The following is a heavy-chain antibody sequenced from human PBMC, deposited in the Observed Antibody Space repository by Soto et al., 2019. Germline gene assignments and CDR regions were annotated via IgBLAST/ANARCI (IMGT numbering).Heavy chain of an antibody. V-gene: IGHV4-39*01. CDR3: ASMRGDYDFWSGYYSNYYYYYGMDV. Sequence: PSETLSLTCTVSGGSISSSSYYWGWIRQPPGKGLEWIGSIYYSGSTYYNPSLKSRVTISVDTSKNQFSLKLSSVTAADTAVYYCASMRGDYDFWSGYYSNYYYYYGMDVWGQGTTVTVSS. CDR2: IYYSGST. D-gene: IGHD3-3*01. J-gene: IGHJ6*02. CDR1: GGSISSSSYY.